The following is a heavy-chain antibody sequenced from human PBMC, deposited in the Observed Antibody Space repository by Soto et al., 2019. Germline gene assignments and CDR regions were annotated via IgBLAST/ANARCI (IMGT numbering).Heavy chain of an antibody. V-gene: IGHV1-2*04. CDR2: INPNSGGT. CDR1: GYTFTGYY. D-gene: IGHD6-6*01. J-gene: IGHJ5*02. Sequence: GASVKVSCKASGYTFTGYYMHWVRQAPGQGLEWMGWINPNSGGTNYAQKFQGWVTMTRDTSISTAYMELSRLRSDDTAVYYCAREVVETSSLWLDPWGQGTLVTVSS. CDR3: AREVVETSSLWLDP.